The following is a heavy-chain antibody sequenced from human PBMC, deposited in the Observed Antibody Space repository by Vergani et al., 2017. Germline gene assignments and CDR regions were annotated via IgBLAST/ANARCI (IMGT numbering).Heavy chain of an antibody. CDR2: IYYSGRT. D-gene: IGHD1-26*01. Sequence: QVQLQESGPGLVKPSQSLSLTCTVSGGPLSGVSYYLSWVRQPAGKGLEWIARIYYSGRTDYNPSLESRVTIAVDTSKNTFSLKLNSVTAADTAIYYCARDSAVGGTFDSWGQGTLVSVSS. CDR3: ARDSAVGGTFDS. V-gene: IGHV4-61*02. CDR1: GGPLSGVSYY. J-gene: IGHJ4*02.